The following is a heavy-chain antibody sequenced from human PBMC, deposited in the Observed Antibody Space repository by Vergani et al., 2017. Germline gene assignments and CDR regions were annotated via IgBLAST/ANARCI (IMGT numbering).Heavy chain of an antibody. D-gene: IGHD3-10*01. CDR3: ALPYYYGSGSHYENDAFDI. J-gene: IGHJ3*02. V-gene: IGHV3-53*01. CDR1: GFTVSSNY. CDR2: IYSGGST. Sequence: EVQLVESGGGLIQPGGSLRLSCAASGFTVSSNYMSWVRQAPGKGLEWVSVIYSGGSTYYADSVKGRFTISRDNSKNTLYLQMNSLRAEDTAVYYCALPYYYGSGSHYENDAFDIWGQGTMVTVSS.